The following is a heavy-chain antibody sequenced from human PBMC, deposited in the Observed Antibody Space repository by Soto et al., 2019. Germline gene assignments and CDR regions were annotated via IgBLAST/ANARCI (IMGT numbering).Heavy chain of an antibody. CDR3: MRGGWGDPPIDS. Sequence: ASVKVSCKTSGYTFSAYYVHWARLTPGRGFQWLGWINPSNEITTFPQFFQGRVTMTRDTTTNTVHMELNRLTSDDTAVYYCMRGGWGDPPIDSWGQGPQVTVS. J-gene: IGHJ4*02. V-gene: IGHV1-2*02. CDR1: GYTFSAYY. D-gene: IGHD1-26*01. CDR2: INPSNEIT.